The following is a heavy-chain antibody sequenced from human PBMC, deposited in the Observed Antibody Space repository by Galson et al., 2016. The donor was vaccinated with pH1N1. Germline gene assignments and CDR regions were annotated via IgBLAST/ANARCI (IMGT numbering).Heavy chain of an antibody. D-gene: IGHD5-12*01. J-gene: IGHJ6*02. CDR3: ARTGSDHDTYFYYYGMDL. CDR2: IWYDGSNK. CDR1: GSTFSSYG. V-gene: IGHV3-33*01. Sequence: SLRLSCAASGSTFSSYGMHWVRQAPGKGLEWVAVIWYDGSNKYYADSVKGRFTTSRDNSKNKLYLQMNSLRAEDTAVYYCARTGSDHDTYFYYYGMDLWGQGTTVTVSS.